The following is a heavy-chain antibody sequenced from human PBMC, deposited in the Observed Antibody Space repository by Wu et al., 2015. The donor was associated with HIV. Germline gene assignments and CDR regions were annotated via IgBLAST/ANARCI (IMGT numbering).Heavy chain of an antibody. CDR1: GFTLTELS. CDR3: ATGGYCSGGSCYLKGRVRPLHSLLEIDY. Sequence: QVQLIQSGAEVKKPGASVKVSCKVSGFTLTELSMHWVRQAPGKGLEWMGGFDEDGQIMYAQKFQGRVTVTEDTSTDTVYMELNSLRSDDTAMYYCATGGYCSGGSCYLKGRVRPLHSLLEIDYWGQGNAGHRSPQ. CDR2: FDEDGQI. J-gene: IGHJ4*02. V-gene: IGHV1-24*01. D-gene: IGHD2-15*01.